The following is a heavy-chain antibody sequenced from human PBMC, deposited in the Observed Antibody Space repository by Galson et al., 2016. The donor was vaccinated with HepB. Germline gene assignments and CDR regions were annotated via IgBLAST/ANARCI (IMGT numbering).Heavy chain of an antibody. V-gene: IGHV3-23*01. J-gene: IGHJ6*02. CDR2: ISGSGGNT. CDR3: AKDSIIQLPIQSYYYYYGMDV. D-gene: IGHD2-2*01. Sequence: SLRLSCAASGFTFSSYAMSWVRQAPGKGLEWVSAISGSGGNTKYADSVKARFTISRDKSKNTLFLQMNSLRAEDTAVYYCAKDSIIQLPIQSYYYYYGMDVWGHGTTVTVSS. CDR1: GFTFSSYA.